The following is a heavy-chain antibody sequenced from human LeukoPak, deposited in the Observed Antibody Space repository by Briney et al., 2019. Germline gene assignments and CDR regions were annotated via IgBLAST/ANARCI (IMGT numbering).Heavy chain of an antibody. Sequence: ASVKVSCKASGYSFTSYGISWVRQAPGQGLEWMGWISAYNGNTNYAQKLQGRVTMPTDTSTSTAYMELRSLRSDDTAVYYCAREAMGALGVYFDIWGQGTMVTVSS. J-gene: IGHJ3*02. CDR1: GYSFTSYG. CDR2: ISAYNGNT. V-gene: IGHV1-18*01. CDR3: AREAMGALGVYFDI. D-gene: IGHD1-26*01.